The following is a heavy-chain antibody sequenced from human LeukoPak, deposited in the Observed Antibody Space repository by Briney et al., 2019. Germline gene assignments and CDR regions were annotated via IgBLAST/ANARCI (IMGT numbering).Heavy chain of an antibody. CDR3: ARGRRDRAYHLRGNYGSGSSSYYYYYYYMDV. Sequence: SETLSLTCAVYGGSFSGYYWSWIRQPPGKGLEWIGEINHSGSTNYNPSLTSRVTISVDTSKNQFSLKLSSVTAADTAVYYCARGRRDRAYHLRGNYGSGSSSYYYYYYYMDVWGKGTTVTVSS. V-gene: IGHV4-34*01. CDR1: GGSFSGYY. CDR2: INHSGST. D-gene: IGHD3-10*01. J-gene: IGHJ6*03.